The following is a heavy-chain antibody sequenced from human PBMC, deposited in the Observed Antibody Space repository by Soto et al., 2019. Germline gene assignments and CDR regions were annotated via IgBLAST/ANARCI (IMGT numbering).Heavy chain of an antibody. CDR2: IHHSGST. V-gene: IGHV4-38-2*02. CDR1: GYSISSGFY. Sequence: PSETLSLTCVVSGYSISSGFYWGWIRQPPGKGLEWIGSIHHSGSTYYNPSLKSRVTISGDTSKNQFSLKLSSVTAADTAVYYCAKELRHDYNLAYFAHWGQGTLVTVSS. D-gene: IGHD4-4*01. CDR3: AKELRHDYNLAYFAH. J-gene: IGHJ4*02.